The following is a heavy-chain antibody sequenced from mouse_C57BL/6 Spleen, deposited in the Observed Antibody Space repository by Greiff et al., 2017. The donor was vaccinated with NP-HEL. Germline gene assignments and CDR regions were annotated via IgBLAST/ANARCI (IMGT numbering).Heavy chain of an antibody. CDR2: INPNYGTT. Sequence: ELQVVESGPELVKPGASVKISCKASGYSFTDYNLNWVTQSTGKSLELIGVINPNYGTTSYNQKFKGKATLTVDQSSSTAYMQLNSLTSEDSAVYYCARGPVLRQYDMDYWGQGTSVTVSS. CDR1: GYSFTDYN. V-gene: IGHV1-39*01. CDR3: ARGPVLRQYDMDY. J-gene: IGHJ4*01. D-gene: IGHD1-2*01.